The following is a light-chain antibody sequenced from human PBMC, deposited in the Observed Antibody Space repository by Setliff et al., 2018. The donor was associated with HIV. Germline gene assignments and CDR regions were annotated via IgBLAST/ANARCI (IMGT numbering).Light chain of an antibody. CDR1: SSDIGRYNY. CDR2: EVT. Sequence: QSALTQPPSASGSPGQSVTISCTGTSSDIGRYNYVSWYQQHPGKAPKVVIYEVTKRPSGVPDRFFASKSGNTASLTVSGLQAEDEADYYCSSYTTSGTRVFGTGTKGTVL. CDR3: SSYTTSGTRV. V-gene: IGLV2-8*01. J-gene: IGLJ1*01.